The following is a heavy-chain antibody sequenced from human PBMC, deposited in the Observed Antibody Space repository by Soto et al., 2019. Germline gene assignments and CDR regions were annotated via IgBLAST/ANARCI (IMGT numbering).Heavy chain of an antibody. Sequence: PGESLKISCKGSGYSFTSSWIGWVRQMPGKGLEWVGIIHPGDSDTRYSPSFRGQVAISADKSISTAYLQWSSLKASDTAMYYCAKWPVGASRNWFDPWGQGTLVTVSS. CDR1: GYSFTSSW. CDR2: IHPGDSDT. J-gene: IGHJ5*02. V-gene: IGHV5-51*01. CDR3: AKWPVGASRNWFDP. D-gene: IGHD1-26*01.